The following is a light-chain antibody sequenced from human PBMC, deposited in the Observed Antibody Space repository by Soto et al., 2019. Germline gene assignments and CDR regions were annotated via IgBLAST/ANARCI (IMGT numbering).Light chain of an antibody. J-gene: IGLJ3*02. CDR3: PVWDDSMNGPV. CDR2: SDN. CDR1: SSNIGSNA. V-gene: IGLV1-44*01. Sequence: QSVLTQPPSASGTPGQRVTISCSGSSSNIGSNAVNWYQQLPGTAPKLFIYSDNQRPSGVPDRVSGSKSATSASLAISGLQSDDEADYYWPVWDDSMNGPVFGGGTKLTVL.